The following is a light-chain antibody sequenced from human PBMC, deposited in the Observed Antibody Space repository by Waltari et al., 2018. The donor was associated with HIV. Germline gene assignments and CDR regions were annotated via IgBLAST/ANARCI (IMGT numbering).Light chain of an antibody. V-gene: IGLV1-44*01. J-gene: IGLJ3*02. CDR1: TSNIGTNT. CDR2: SDD. CDR3: VARDDSLNGPV. Sequence: QSVLTQPPSASGPPGQRVSISCTGSTSNIGTNTVKWYQQLPGTAPKLLIYSDDQRPSGVPDRISGSKSGTSASLVISGLQSEDEADYFCVARDDSLNGPVFGGGTKLTVL.